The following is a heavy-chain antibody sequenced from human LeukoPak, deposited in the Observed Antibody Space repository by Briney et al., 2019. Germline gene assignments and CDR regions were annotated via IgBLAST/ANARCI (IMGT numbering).Heavy chain of an antibody. V-gene: IGHV3-48*02. J-gene: IGHJ4*02. CDR1: GFTFSNYS. D-gene: IGHD6-19*01. CDR2: ISQSGSIV. CDR3: ARGSVGPVAGTGDY. Sequence: SGGSLRLSCAASGFTFSNYSMNWVRQVPGKGLEWVSYISQSGSIVYHAESVKGRFTISRDDARASLQLRMNSLRDEDTAVYYCARGSVGPVAGTGDYWGQGTLVTVSS.